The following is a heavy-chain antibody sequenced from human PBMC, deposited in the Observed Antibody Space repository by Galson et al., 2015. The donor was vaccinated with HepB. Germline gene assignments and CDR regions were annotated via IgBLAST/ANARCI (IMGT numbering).Heavy chain of an antibody. CDR2: ISAYNGNT. D-gene: IGHD3-3*01. CDR3: ARDSPPSRYDFWSGYYPNYYYYYRDV. J-gene: IGHJ6*03. V-gene: IGHV1-18*01. Sequence: SVKVSCKASGYTFTSYGISWVRQAPGQGLEWMGWISAYNGNTNYAQKLQGRVTMTTDTSTSTAYMELRSLRSDDTAVYYCARDSPPSRYDFWSGYYPNYYYYYRDVWGKGTTVTVSS. CDR1: GYTFTSYG.